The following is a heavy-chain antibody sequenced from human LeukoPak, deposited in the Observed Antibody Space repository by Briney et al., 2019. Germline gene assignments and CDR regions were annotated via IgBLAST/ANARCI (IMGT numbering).Heavy chain of an antibody. Sequence: SVKVSCKASGGTFSSYAISWVRQAPGQGLEWMGGIIPIFGTANYAQKFQGRVTITTDESTSTAYMELSSLRSEDTAVYYCARDNGGSWVVDAFDIWGQGTMVTVSS. CDR1: GGTFSSYA. CDR3: ARDNGGSWVVDAFDI. CDR2: IIPIFGTA. V-gene: IGHV1-69*05. D-gene: IGHD2-15*01. J-gene: IGHJ3*02.